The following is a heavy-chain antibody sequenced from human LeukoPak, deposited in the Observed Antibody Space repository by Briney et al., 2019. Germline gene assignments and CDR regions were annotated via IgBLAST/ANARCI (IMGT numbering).Heavy chain of an antibody. CDR1: GYTFTSYD. V-gene: IGHV1-8*01. J-gene: IGHJ6*03. D-gene: IGHD5-18*01. CDR2: MNPISGNT. CDR3: ARGPPIRGYRYGYDTGYYYSYSMDV. Sequence: GASVKVSCKASGYTFTSYDINWVRQATGQGLEWMGWMNPISGNTGHAQKFQGRVTMTRDTSISTAYMELSSPRSEDTAVYYCARGPPIRGYRYGYDTGYYYSYSMDVWGKGTTVTISS.